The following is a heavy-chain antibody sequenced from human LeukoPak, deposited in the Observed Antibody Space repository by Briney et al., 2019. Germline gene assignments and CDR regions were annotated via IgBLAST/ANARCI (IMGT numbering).Heavy chain of an antibody. CDR1: VYTFTSYA. V-gene: IGHV1-3*01. Sequence: GASVKVSCKASVYTFTSYAMHWVRQAPGQRLEWMGWINAGNGNTKYSQKFQGRVTITRDTSASTAYMELSSLRSEDTAVYYCARERLQGYFQHWGQGTLATVSS. CDR2: INAGNGNT. J-gene: IGHJ1*01. CDR3: ARERLQGYFQH. D-gene: IGHD4-11*01.